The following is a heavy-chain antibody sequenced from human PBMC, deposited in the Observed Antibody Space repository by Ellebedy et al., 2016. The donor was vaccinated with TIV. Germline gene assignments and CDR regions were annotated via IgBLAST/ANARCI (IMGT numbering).Heavy chain of an antibody. CDR2: IDYSGSP. Sequence: SETLSLXXSVSGESISGYYWNWIRQSPGKGLEWIGYIDYSGSPNYSPSLRSRVTISQDTSKNQVSLKLTSVTAADTAVYYCARSPIQLADNWFSPWGQGTLVIVSS. D-gene: IGHD1-1*01. CDR1: GESISGYY. CDR3: ARSPIQLADNWFSP. V-gene: IGHV4-59*01. J-gene: IGHJ5*02.